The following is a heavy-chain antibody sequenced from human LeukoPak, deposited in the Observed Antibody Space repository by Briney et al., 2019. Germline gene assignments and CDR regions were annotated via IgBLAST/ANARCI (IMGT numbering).Heavy chain of an antibody. D-gene: IGHD3-22*01. CDR3: AKDRPNYYGSNGHYYRRDGDY. J-gene: IGHJ4*02. CDR1: GFTFSIYA. V-gene: IGHV3-23*01. CDR2: ITSSGDGT. Sequence: GGSLRLSCAAYGFTFSIYAMSWVRQAPGKGLQWVSSITSSGDGTYYADSVKGRFTISRDNSENMLYLQMNSLRVEDTAVYFCAKDRPNYYGSNGHYYRRDGDYWGQGTLVTVSS.